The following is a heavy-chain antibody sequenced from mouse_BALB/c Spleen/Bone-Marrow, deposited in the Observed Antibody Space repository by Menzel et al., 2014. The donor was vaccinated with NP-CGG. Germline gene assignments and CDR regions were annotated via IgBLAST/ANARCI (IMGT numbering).Heavy chain of an antibody. Sequence: EVQLQQSGPGLVKPSQSLSLTCTVTGYSITSDYAWNWIRQFPGNKLEWMGYISYSGSTSYNPSLKSRISITRDTSKNQFFLQLNSVTTEDTDTYYCARGGARATGWFAYWGQGTLVTVSA. V-gene: IGHV3-2*02. D-gene: IGHD3-1*01. CDR3: ARGGARATGWFAY. CDR2: ISYSGST. CDR1: GYSITSDYA. J-gene: IGHJ3*01.